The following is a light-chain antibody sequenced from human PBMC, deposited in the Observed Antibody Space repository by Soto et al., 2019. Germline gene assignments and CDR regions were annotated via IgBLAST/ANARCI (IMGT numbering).Light chain of an antibody. Sequence: DIVMTQSPLSLPVTPGEPASISCRSSQSLLHSNGYNYLVWYLQKPGQSPQLLIYLGSNRASGVPDRFSGSGSGTDFTLKISRVEGEDVGVYYRMQALQTLGTFGQGAKVEIK. CDR1: QSLLHSNGYNY. CDR2: LGS. J-gene: IGKJ1*01. CDR3: MQALQTLGT. V-gene: IGKV2-28*01.